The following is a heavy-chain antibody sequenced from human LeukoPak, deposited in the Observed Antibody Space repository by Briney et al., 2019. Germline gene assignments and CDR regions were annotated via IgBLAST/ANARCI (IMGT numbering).Heavy chain of an antibody. CDR2: IYYSGST. V-gene: IGHV4-61*05. CDR1: GGSISSSSYY. Sequence: SETLSLTCTVSGGSISSSSYYWGWICQPPGKGLEWIGYIYYSGSTNYNPSLKSRVTISVDTSKNQFSLKLSSVTAADTSVYYCARGGDTTTLYCSGGSCYYSYFDYWGQGTLVTVSS. J-gene: IGHJ4*02. CDR3: ARGGDTTTLYCSGGSCYYSYFDY. D-gene: IGHD2-15*01.